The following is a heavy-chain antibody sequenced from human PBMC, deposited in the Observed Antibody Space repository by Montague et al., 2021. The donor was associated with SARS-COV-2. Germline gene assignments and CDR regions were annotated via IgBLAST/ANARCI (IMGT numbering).Heavy chain of an antibody. V-gene: IGHV2-5*02. J-gene: IGHJ3*01. CDR3: AHQPARPWAFDX. CDR1: GFSLTTKGVG. Sequence: VKPTQTLTPTCTFSGFSLTTKGVGVGWIRQPPGGALEWLSLIYWDNDKRYSPSPKSRLSIIRDTSNNQVVLTMTNMAPVDTGTYYCAHQPARPWAFDXWGPGTIVTVSS. CDR2: IYWDNDK.